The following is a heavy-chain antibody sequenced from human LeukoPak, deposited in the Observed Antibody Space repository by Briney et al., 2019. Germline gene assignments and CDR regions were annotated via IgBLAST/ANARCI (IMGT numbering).Heavy chain of an antibody. D-gene: IGHD1-14*01. CDR1: GGSISSYY. V-gene: IGHV4-59*08. Sequence: SETLSLTCTVSGGSISSYYWSWIRQPPGKGLEWIGYIYYSGSTYYNPSLKSRVTISVDTSKNQFSLKLSSVTAADTAVYYCANRDGNHDDAFDIWGQGTMVTVSS. CDR3: ANRDGNHDDAFDI. CDR2: IYYSGST. J-gene: IGHJ3*02.